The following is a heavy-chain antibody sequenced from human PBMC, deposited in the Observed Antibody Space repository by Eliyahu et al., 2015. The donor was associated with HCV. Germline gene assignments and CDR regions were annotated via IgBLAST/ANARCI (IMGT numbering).Heavy chain of an antibody. Sequence: QVQLVQSGAEVKKPGASVKVSCKASGYTFTSYGISWVRQAPGQGLEWMGWISAYNGNTNYAQKLQGRVTMTTDTSTSTAYMELRSLRSDDTAVYYCARDLSYYDSSGGGYYYYGMDVWGQGTTVTVSS. CDR3: ARDLSYYDSSGGGYYYYGMDV. CDR2: ISAYNGNT. CDR1: GYTFTSYG. D-gene: IGHD3-22*01. J-gene: IGHJ6*02. V-gene: IGHV1-18*01.